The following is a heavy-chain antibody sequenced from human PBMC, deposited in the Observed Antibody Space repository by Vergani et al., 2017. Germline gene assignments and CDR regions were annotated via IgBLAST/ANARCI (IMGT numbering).Heavy chain of an antibody. Sequence: EVQLVESGGGLVQPGGSLRLSCAASGFTVSSNYMSWVRQAPGKGLEWVSVIYSGGSTYYADSVKGRFTISRDNSKNTLYLQMNSLRAEDAAVYYCAREGARQYYYGSGNWGAFDIWGQGTMVTVSS. D-gene: IGHD3-10*01. V-gene: IGHV3-66*02. CDR2: IYSGGST. J-gene: IGHJ3*02. CDR1: GFTVSSNY. CDR3: AREGARQYYYGSGNWGAFDI.